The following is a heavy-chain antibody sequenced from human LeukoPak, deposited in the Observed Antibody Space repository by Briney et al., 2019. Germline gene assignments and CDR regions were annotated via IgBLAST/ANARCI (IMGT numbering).Heavy chain of an antibody. V-gene: IGHV3-30*02. Sequence: GGSLRLSCAASGFTFSSYGMNWVRQAPGKGLEWVAFIRYDGSKKYSADSVKGRFTISRDNSKNTLYLQMNSLRAEDTAVYYCAKGLETAMDVLGYCGQGTLVTVSS. CDR3: AKGLETAMDVLGY. CDR2: IRYDGSKK. J-gene: IGHJ4*02. D-gene: IGHD5-18*01. CDR1: GFTFSSYG.